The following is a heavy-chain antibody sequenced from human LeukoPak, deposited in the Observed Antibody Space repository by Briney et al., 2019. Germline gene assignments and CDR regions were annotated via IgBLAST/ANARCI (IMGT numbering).Heavy chain of an antibody. CDR1: GGSFSGYY. CDR3: ARAAYSSSWCPFDY. CDR2: INHSGST. V-gene: IGHV4-34*01. J-gene: IGHJ4*02. D-gene: IGHD6-13*01. Sequence: SETLSLTCAVYGGSFSGYYWSRIRQPPGKGLEWIGEINHSGSTNYNPSLKSRVTISVDTSKNQFSLKLSSVTAADTAVYYCARAAYSSSWCPFDYWGQGTLVTVSS.